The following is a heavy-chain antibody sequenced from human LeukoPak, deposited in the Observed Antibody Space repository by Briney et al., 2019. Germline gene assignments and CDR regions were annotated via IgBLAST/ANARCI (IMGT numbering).Heavy chain of an antibody. CDR3: AKELDTMFFDY. V-gene: IGHV3-43*01. Sequence: PGGSLRLSCATSGFNFYRYTIHWVRQAPGKGLEWVSLAGWAGGTTFYSDSVRGRFTIFRDSGRKSVYLQMNSLTTDDTAFYFCAKELDTMFFDYWGQGALVTVSS. D-gene: IGHD3-10*02. CDR1: GFNFYRYT. J-gene: IGHJ4*02. CDR2: AGWAGGTT.